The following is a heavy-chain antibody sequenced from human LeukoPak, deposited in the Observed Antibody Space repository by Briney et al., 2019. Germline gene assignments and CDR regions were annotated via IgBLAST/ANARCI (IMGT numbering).Heavy chain of an antibody. CDR3: AKEEVISGNHGVYFDY. D-gene: IGHD3-22*01. CDR2: MRYDGNSN. Sequence: GGSLRLSCAASGFTFRSYGMHWVRQAPGKGLEWVAFMRYDGNSNYYADSVKGRFTISRDNSRSTLYLQMNSLRAEDTAVYYCAKEEVISGNHGVYFDYWGQGTLVTVSS. CDR1: GFTFRSYG. J-gene: IGHJ4*02. V-gene: IGHV3-30*02.